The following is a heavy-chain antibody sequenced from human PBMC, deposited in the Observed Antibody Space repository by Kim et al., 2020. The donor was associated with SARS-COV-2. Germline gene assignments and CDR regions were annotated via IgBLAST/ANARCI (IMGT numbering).Heavy chain of an antibody. CDR1: GYSISSGCY. V-gene: IGHV4-38-2*02. J-gene: IGHJ2*01. CDR2: IYHSGST. CDR3: ARIGRYDWELLSYFDL. Sequence: SETLSLTCTVSGYSISSGCYCCWFRRPPGKGLEGSSSIYHSGSTYYNPSSKSRGTITVDTSQNQFSLKLSSVTAADTAVYYCARIGRYDWELLSYFDLWGRGTLVTVSS. D-gene: IGHD1-26*01.